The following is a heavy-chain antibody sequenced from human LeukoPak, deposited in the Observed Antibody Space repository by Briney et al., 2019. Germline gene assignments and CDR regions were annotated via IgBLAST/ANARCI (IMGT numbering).Heavy chain of an antibody. CDR2: INPSGGST. V-gene: IGHV1-46*01. CDR1: GYTFTGYY. D-gene: IGHD6-13*01. CDR3: ARDYLKAAAGY. J-gene: IGHJ4*02. Sequence: ASVKVPCKASGYTFTGYYMHWVRQAPGQGLEWMGIINPSGGSTSYAQKFQGRVTMTRDTSTSTVYMELSSLRSEDTAVYYCARDYLKAAAGYWGQGTLVTVSS.